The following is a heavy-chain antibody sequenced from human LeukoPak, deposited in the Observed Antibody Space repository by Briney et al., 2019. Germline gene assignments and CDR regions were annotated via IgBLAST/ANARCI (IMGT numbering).Heavy chain of an antibody. CDR1: GLTFHNTW. CDR2: IISDGITT. Sequence: PGGSLRLSCAASGLTFHNTWMRWIRQAPGKGLVWVSRIISDGITTTYADSVKGRFTISRDNAKNTLYLQMNSLRAEDTAVYYCAADGEYAFLVWGQGTMVTVSS. CDR3: AADGEYAFLV. V-gene: IGHV3-74*01. J-gene: IGHJ3*01. D-gene: IGHD2/OR15-2a*01.